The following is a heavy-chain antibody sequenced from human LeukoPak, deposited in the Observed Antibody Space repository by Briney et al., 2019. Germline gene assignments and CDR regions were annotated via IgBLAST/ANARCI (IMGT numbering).Heavy chain of an antibody. CDR1: GFTFSDYA. Sequence: GGSLRLTCTASGFTFSDYAMTWVRQAPGKGLEWVGFIRTKAYGGTTEYAASVKGRFTISRDDYKSIAYLQMNSLKTEDTAVYYCTRSSRIRYFDWDFDCWGQGTLGTVS. CDR2: IRTKAYGGTT. D-gene: IGHD3-9*01. J-gene: IGHJ4*02. V-gene: IGHV3-49*04. CDR3: TRSSRIRYFDWDFDC.